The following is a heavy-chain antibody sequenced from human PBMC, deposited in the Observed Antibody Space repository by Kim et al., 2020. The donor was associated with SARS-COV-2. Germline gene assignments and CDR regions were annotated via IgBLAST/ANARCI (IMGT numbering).Heavy chain of an antibody. CDR1: GGSFSGYY. CDR3: ARVYGSSSRPDY. V-gene: IGHV4-34*01. Sequence: SETLSLTCAVYGGSFSGYYWSWIRQPPGKGLEWIGEINHSGSTNYNPSLKSRVTISVDTSKNQFSLKLSSVTAADTAVYYCARVYGSSSRPDYWGQGTLVTVSS. J-gene: IGHJ4*02. CDR2: INHSGST. D-gene: IGHD6-6*01.